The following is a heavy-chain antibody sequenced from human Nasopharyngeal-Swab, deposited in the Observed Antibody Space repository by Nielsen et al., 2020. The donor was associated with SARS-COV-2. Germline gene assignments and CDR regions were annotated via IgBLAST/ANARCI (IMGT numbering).Heavy chain of an antibody. CDR2: IYYSGST. CDR1: GGSISSYY. Sequence: ESLKISCTVSGGSISSYYWSWIRQPPGKGLEWIGYIYYSGSTNYNPSLKSRVTISVDTSKNQFSLKLSSVTAADTAVYYCARGRERFNYYYCGMDVWGQGTTVTVSS. V-gene: IGHV4-59*01. J-gene: IGHJ6*02. CDR3: ARGRERFNYYYCGMDV.